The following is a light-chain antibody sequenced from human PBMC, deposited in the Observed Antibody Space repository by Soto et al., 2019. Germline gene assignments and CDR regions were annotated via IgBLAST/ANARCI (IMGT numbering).Light chain of an antibody. J-gene: IGKJ5*01. CDR2: ATS. CDR1: QGINHY. CDR3: QQYNIWRSIS. Sequence: DIQMTQSPSSLSASVGDRVTITCRASQGINHYLAWFQQKPGKVPKLLIYATSTLQSGVPSRFSGSGFGTDFTLTISSLQPEDFAVYYCQQYNIWRSISFGQGTRLEIK. V-gene: IGKV1-27*01.